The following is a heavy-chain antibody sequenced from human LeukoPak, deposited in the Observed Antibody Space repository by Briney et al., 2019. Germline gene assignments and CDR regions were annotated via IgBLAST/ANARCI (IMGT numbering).Heavy chain of an antibody. CDR3: ATRGA. Sequence: GGTLRLSCAASGFAVTTDFMTWVRQAPGKGLEWLSIIFTGSLDGTAAHADSVKARFNISRDNSANTLYLQMDSLRTEDTAIYYCATRGAWGPGTLVTVSS. CDR2: IFTGSLDGTA. J-gene: IGHJ5*02. V-gene: IGHV3-53*01. CDR1: GFAVTTDF.